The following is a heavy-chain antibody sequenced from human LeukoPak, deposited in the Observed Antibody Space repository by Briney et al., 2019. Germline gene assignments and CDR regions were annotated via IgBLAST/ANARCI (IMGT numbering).Heavy chain of an antibody. Sequence: ASVKVSCKASGGTFSSYAISWVRQAPGQGLEWMGGIIPIFGTANYAQKFQGRVTITTDESTSTAYMELSSLRSEDTAVYYCARAAHGYSSSWYYRYYFDYWGQGTLVTVSS. CDR1: GGTFSSYA. J-gene: IGHJ4*02. CDR2: IIPIFGTA. CDR3: ARAAHGYSSSWYYRYYFDY. V-gene: IGHV1-69*05. D-gene: IGHD6-13*01.